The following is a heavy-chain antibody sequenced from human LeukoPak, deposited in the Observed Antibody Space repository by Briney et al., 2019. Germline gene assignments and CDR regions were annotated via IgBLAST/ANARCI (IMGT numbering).Heavy chain of an antibody. Sequence: GGSLRLSCAASGFTFSSYGMHWVRQAPGKGLEWVAVISYDGSNKYYADSVKGRFTISRDNSKNTLYLQMNSLRAEDTAVYYCAKATVEGDAYYSYYGMDVWGQGTTVTVSS. CDR1: GFTFSSYG. V-gene: IGHV3-30*18. CDR3: AKATVEGDAYYSYYGMDV. J-gene: IGHJ6*02. D-gene: IGHD2-21*02. CDR2: ISYDGSNK.